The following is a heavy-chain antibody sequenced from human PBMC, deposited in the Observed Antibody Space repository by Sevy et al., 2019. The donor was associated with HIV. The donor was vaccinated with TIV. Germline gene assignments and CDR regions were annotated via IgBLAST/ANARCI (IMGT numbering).Heavy chain of an antibody. CDR2: IYHSGST. Sequence: SETLSLTCSVSGGSITSKNYFWAWIRQSPGKGLEWIGSIYHSGSTYHSPSLQSRVGISVDTSRRHFCLKFSSVTAPDTAVYYCARHSFKHGYRPHYFDYWSQGTLVTVSS. CDR3: ARHSFKHGYRPHYFDY. V-gene: IGHV4-39*01. J-gene: IGHJ4*02. CDR1: GGSITSKNYF. D-gene: IGHD5-18*01.